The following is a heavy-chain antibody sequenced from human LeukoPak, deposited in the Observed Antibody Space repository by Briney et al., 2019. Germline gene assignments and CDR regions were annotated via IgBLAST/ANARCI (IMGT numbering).Heavy chain of an antibody. CDR1: GFTFSSYS. Sequence: PGGSLRLSCAASGFTFSSYSMNWVRQAPGKGLEWVSSISSSSSYIYYADSAKGRFTISRDNAKNSLYLQMNSLRAEDTAVYYCARGPLWFGEGYYFDYWGQGTLVTVSS. J-gene: IGHJ4*02. V-gene: IGHV3-21*01. CDR3: ARGPLWFGEGYYFDY. D-gene: IGHD3-10*01. CDR2: ISSSSSYI.